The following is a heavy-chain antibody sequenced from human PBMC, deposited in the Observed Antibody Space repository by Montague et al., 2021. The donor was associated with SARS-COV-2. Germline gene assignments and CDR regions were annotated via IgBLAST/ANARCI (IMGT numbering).Heavy chain of an antibody. V-gene: IGHV4-39*01. CDR2: SRYGGTS. J-gene: IGHJ2*01. CDR1: SGSISNDIYY. Sequence: SETLSLTCTVSSGSISNDIYYWGWIRQPPGKGPEWIGGSRYGGTSXYXXSLKSRVTISIDTSKNQRSLKMTAVTAADTAVYFCARQDIQLRFDLWGRGTLVTVSS. D-gene: IGHD1-1*01. CDR3: ARQDIQLRFDL.